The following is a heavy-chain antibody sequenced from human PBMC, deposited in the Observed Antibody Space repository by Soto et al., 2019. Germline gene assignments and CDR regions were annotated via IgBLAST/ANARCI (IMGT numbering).Heavy chain of an antibody. D-gene: IGHD3-22*01. CDR2: LYWDGDK. CDR3: AHRTSLYDSSGLAFDY. J-gene: IGHJ4*02. V-gene: IGHV2-5*02. Sequence: GPTLVNPTHTLTLTCTFSGFSLTTNGVGVGWIRQPPGKALEWLALLYWDGDKRYSPSLKNRLTVAKDTSENQVILTMTNMDPVDTATYYCAHRTSLYDSSGLAFDYWGQGTLVTVSS. CDR1: GFSLTTNGVG.